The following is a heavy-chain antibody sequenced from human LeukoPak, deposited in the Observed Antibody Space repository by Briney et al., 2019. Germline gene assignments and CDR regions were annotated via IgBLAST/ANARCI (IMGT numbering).Heavy chain of an antibody. Sequence: GASVKVSCKASGYTFTSYAISWVRQAPGQGLEWMGGIIPIFGTANYAQKFQGRVTITADKSTSTAYMELSSLRSEDTAVYYCASKDTAMPAGRSYYYYYMDVWGKGTTVTVSS. V-gene: IGHV1-69*06. CDR3: ASKDTAMPAGRSYYYYYMDV. CDR1: GYTFTSYA. J-gene: IGHJ6*03. D-gene: IGHD5-18*01. CDR2: IIPIFGTA.